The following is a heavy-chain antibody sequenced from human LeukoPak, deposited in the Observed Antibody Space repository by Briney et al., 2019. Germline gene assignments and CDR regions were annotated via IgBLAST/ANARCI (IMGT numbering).Heavy chain of an antibody. CDR1: GGTFSSYA. Sequence: GASVKVSCKASGGTFSSYAISWVRQAPGQGLEWMGGIIPIFGTANYAQKFQGRVTITTDESTSTAYMELSSLRSEDTAVYYCARSSWSLSGSYDFWFDPWGQGTLVTVSS. CDR3: ARSSWSLSGSYDFWFDP. V-gene: IGHV1-69*05. CDR2: IIPIFGTA. D-gene: IGHD1-26*01. J-gene: IGHJ5*02.